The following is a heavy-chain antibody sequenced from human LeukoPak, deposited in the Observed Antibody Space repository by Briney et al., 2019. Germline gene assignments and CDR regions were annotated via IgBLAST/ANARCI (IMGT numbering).Heavy chain of an antibody. D-gene: IGHD3-3*01. CDR3: ARERYDFWSFDC. V-gene: IGHV4-4*09. Sequence: PSETLSLTCTVSGGSFSSYYWSWIRQPPGKGLEWIGYIYTTGTTSYNPSLKSRVTISLDTSKNQFSLQLSSVTAADTAVYYCARERYDFWSFDCWGQGTLVTFSS. J-gene: IGHJ4*02. CDR2: IYTTGTT. CDR1: GGSFSSYY.